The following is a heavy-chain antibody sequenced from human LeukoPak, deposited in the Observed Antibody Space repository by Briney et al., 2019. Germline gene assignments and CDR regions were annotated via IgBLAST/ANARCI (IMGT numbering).Heavy chain of an antibody. CDR3: AKDGAWLRFDD. V-gene: IGHV3-23*01. Sequence: GGSLRLSCAGSGFPFSSHGMNWVRQAPGKGLEWVSGISPGGPTYYADSVKGRFSISRDDSKNAFYLQMINLRAEDTAVYYCAKDGAWLRFDDWGQGILVTVSS. J-gene: IGHJ4*02. CDR1: GFPFSSHG. D-gene: IGHD5-12*01. CDR2: ISPGGPT.